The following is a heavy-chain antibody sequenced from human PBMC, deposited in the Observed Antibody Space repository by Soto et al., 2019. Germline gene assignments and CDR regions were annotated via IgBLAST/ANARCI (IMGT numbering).Heavy chain of an antibody. D-gene: IGHD2-2*02. Sequence: PGGSLRLSCAASGFTFSSYGMHWVRQAPGKGLEWVAVISYDGSNKYYADSVKGRFTISRDNSKNTLYLQMNSLRAEDTAVYYCAKGYCSSTSCYISGMDVWGQGTTVTVS. V-gene: IGHV3-30*18. CDR1: GFTFSSYG. J-gene: IGHJ6*02. CDR3: AKGYCSSTSCYISGMDV. CDR2: ISYDGSNK.